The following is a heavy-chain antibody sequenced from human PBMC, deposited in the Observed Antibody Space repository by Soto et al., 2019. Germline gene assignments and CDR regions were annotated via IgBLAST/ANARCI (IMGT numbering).Heavy chain of an antibody. CDR1: GGSISSGDYY. CDR2: IYYSGST. D-gene: IGHD3-22*01. CDR3: ARSPDSSGYYPRRYYYGMDV. V-gene: IGHV4-30-4*01. Sequence: SETLSLTCTVSGGSISSGDYYWSWIRQPPGKGQEWIGYIYYSGSTYYNPSLKSRVTISVDKSKNQFSLKLSSVTAADTAVYYCARSPDSSGYYPRRYYYGMDVWGQGTTVTVSS. J-gene: IGHJ6*02.